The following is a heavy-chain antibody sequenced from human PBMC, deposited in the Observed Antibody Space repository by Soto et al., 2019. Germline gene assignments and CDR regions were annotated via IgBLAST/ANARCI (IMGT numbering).Heavy chain of an antibody. CDR2: ISYDGSNK. D-gene: IGHD6-13*01. Sequence: QVQLVESGGGVVQPGRSLRLSCAASGFAFSSYGMHWVRQAPGKGLEWVAVISYDGSNKYYADSVKGRFTISRDKFKNKMYLEMKRRRAGDTAVYYCAKDGVEYSSSFWCGYYFDYWGQGTLVTVSS. CDR3: AKDGVEYSSSFWCGYYFDY. CDR1: GFAFSSYG. J-gene: IGHJ4*02. V-gene: IGHV3-30*18.